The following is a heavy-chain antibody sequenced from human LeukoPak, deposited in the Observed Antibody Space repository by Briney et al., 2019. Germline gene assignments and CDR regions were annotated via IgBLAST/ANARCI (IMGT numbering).Heavy chain of an antibody. CDR3: AKDRDGYTWGSYRSK. CDR1: GFTFNRFG. Sequence: GGSLRLSCATSGFTFNRFGMHWVRQAPGKGLEWVAVIWYDGSNKDYADSVKGRFTISRDNSKNTLYLQMSGLRAEDTAVYNCAKDRDGYTWGSYRSKWGQGTLVTVSS. CDR2: IWYDGSNK. J-gene: IGHJ4*02. D-gene: IGHD3-16*02. V-gene: IGHV3-33*06.